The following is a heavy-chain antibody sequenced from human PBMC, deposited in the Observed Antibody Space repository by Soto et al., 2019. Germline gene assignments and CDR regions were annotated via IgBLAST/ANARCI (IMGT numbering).Heavy chain of an antibody. J-gene: IGHJ6*02. CDR1: GFTFSSYA. V-gene: IGHV3-23*01. D-gene: IGHD4-17*01. Sequence: EVQLLESGGGLVQPGGSLRLSCAASGFTFSSYAMSWFRQAPGKGLEWVSAISGSGGSTYYADSVKGRFTISRDNSKNTLYLQMNSMRAEYTAVYYCANYLTVPYLYYYDGMDVWGQGTTVTVSS. CDR2: ISGSGGST. CDR3: ANYLTVPYLYYYDGMDV.